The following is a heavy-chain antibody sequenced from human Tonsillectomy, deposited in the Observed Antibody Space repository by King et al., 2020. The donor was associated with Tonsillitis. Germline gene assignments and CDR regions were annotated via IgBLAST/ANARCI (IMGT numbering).Heavy chain of an antibody. CDR1: VFTFSSYP. CDR3: ARDGGGSGTYYYY. CDR2: ISYDGSKK. V-gene: IGHV3-30*15. J-gene: IGHJ4*02. Sequence: VQLVEPGGGVVQPGRSLRLSCAASVFTFSSYPMHWVRQAPGKGLEWVALISYDGSKKYYADSVRGRFTISRDNSNNTLYLQMSSLRAEDTAVYYCARDGGGSGTYYYYWGQGTLVTVSS. D-gene: IGHD3-10*01.